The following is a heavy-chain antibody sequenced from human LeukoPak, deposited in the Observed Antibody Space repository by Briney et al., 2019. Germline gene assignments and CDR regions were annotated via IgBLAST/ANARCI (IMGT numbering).Heavy chain of an antibody. V-gene: IGHV4-61*01. J-gene: IGHJ6*02. Sequence: SETLSLTCTVSGGSISSSSYYWGWIRQPPGKGLEWIGYIYYSGSTNYNPSLKSRVTISVDTSKNQFSLKLSSVTAADTAVYYCARDRVVVVPAAIRDYYYYGMDVWGQGTTVTVSS. CDR1: GGSISSSSYY. D-gene: IGHD2-2*02. CDR2: IYYSGST. CDR3: ARDRVVVVPAAIRDYYYYGMDV.